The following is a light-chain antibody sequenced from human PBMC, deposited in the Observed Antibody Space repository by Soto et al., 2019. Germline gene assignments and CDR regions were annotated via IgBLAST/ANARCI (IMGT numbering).Light chain of an antibody. CDR1: TGAVTSGHY. Sequence: QTVVTQEPSLTVSPGGTVTLTCGSSTGAVTSGHYPYWFQQKPGQAPRTLIYDTGYKHSWTPARFSGSLLGGNAALTLSGAQPEDEAEYDCLLSYSGARVFGGGAKLTVL. V-gene: IGLV7-46*01. CDR2: DTG. CDR3: LLSYSGARV. J-gene: IGLJ3*02.